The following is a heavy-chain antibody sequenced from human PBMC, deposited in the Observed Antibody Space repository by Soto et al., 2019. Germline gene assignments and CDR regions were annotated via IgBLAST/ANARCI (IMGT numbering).Heavy chain of an antibody. J-gene: IGHJ2*01. D-gene: IGHD6-13*01. CDR2: ISYDGSNK. V-gene: IGHV3-30*18. Sequence: QVQLVESGGGVVQPGRSLRLSCAASGFTFSSYGMHWVRRAPCKGLEWVAVISYDGSNKYYADSVKGRFTISRDNSKNTLYLQMNSLRAEDTAVYYCANGAAGINWYFDLWGRGTLVTVSS. CDR1: GFTFSSYG. CDR3: ANGAAGINWYFDL.